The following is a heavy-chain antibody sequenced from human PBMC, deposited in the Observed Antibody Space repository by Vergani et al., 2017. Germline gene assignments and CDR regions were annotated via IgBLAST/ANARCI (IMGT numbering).Heavy chain of an antibody. V-gene: IGHV3-15*07. CDR1: GFTFSNAW. CDR2: IKSKTDGVTT. CDR3: TTAKSVYDCCSFDY. D-gene: IGHD5/OR15-5a*01. J-gene: IGHJ4*02. Sequence: EVQLVESGGGLVKPGGSLRLSCAASGFTFSNAWMNWVRQAPGKGLEWVGRIKSKTDGVTTDYAAPVKGRFTISRDDSNTTLYLQMNSLKTEDTAVYYGTTAKSVYDCCSFDYWGQGTLVTVSS.